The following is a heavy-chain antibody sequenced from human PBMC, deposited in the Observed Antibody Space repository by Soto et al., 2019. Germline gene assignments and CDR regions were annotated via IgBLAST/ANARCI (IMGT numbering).Heavy chain of an antibody. J-gene: IGHJ4*02. Sequence: QVQLVQSGAEVKKPGSSVKVSCKASGGTFSSYAISWVRQAPGQGLEWMGGIIPIFGTASYAQKFQGRVTITAAESTSTAYMGLRSVSSEDTAVYYCARTRSSGWYYFDYGGQGTLVTVSS. V-gene: IGHV1-69*01. CDR2: IIPIFGTA. CDR1: GGTFSSYA. D-gene: IGHD6-19*01. CDR3: ARTRSSGWYYFDY.